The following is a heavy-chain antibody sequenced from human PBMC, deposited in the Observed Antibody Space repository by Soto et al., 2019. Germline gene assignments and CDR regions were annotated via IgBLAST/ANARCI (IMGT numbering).Heavy chain of an antibody. D-gene: IGHD4-17*01. Sequence: EVQLLESGGGLGQPGGSLRLSCAASAFTFSTSAMSWVRQAPGKGLEWVSTLSGGGGSTYYADSVKGRFAISRDNSKNTLNLQMNSLRAEDTAIYYCARDMTTETTVYGAFDIWGQGTMVTVSS. V-gene: IGHV3-23*01. J-gene: IGHJ3*02. CDR2: LSGGGGST. CDR3: ARDMTTETTVYGAFDI. CDR1: AFTFSTSA.